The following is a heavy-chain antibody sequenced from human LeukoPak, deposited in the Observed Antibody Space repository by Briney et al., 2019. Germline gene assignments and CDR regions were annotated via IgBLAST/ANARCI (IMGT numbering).Heavy chain of an antibody. CDR2: IYYSGST. J-gene: IGHJ3*02. V-gene: IGHV4-31*03. Sequence: SETLSLTCTVSGGSISSGGYYWSWIRQHPGKGLEWIGYIYYSGSTYYNPSLKSRVTISVDTSKNQFSLKLSSVTAADTAVYYCAREHPRDHETRLMGAFDIWGQGTMVTVSS. D-gene: IGHD1-14*01. CDR3: AREHPRDHETRLMGAFDI. CDR1: GGSISSGGYY.